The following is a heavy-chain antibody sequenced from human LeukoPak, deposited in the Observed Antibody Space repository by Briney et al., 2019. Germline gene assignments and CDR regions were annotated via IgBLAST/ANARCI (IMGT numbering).Heavy chain of an antibody. D-gene: IGHD1-26*01. CDR1: GGSCSGYY. Sequence: SETLSLTCAVYGGSCSGYYWSWIRQPPGKGLEWIGEINHSGSTNYNPSLKSRVTISVDTSKNQFSLKLSSVTAADTAVYYCARGGGATYNYWGQGTLVTVSS. CDR3: ARGGGATYNY. J-gene: IGHJ4*02. V-gene: IGHV4-34*01. CDR2: INHSGST.